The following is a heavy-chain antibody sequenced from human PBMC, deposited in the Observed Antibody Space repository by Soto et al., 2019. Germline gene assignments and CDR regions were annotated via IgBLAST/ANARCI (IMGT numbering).Heavy chain of an antibody. J-gene: IGHJ6*02. CDR1: GYTFTSYG. CDR2: ISAYNGNT. D-gene: IGHD2-15*01. CDR3: ARFSGGSYNTYYFYYGMDV. Sequence: ASVKVSCKASGYTFTSYGISWVRQAPGQGLDWMGWISAYNGNTKYAQDLQGRVTMTTDTSTSTAYMELRSLRSDDTAVYYCARFSGGSYNTYYFYYGMDVWGQGTTVTVSS. V-gene: IGHV1-18*01.